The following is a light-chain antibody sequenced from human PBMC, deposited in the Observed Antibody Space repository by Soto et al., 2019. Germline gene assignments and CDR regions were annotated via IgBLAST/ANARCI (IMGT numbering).Light chain of an antibody. CDR1: QSISSW. V-gene: IGKV1-5*03. Sequence: DIQMTQSPSTLSASVGDRVTITCRASQSISSWLAWYQQKPGKAPNLLIYKASTLQSGVPSRFSGGGSGKEFTLTVSSLQPDDFAIYYCQQYNDYPWTFGQGTKVEI. J-gene: IGKJ1*01. CDR2: KAS. CDR3: QQYNDYPWT.